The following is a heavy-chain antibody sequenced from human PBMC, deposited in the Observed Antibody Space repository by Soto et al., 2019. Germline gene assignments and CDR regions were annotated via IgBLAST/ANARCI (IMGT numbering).Heavy chain of an antibody. CDR2: IIPIFGTA. D-gene: IGHD3-16*01. CDR3: ARRVRRQMWGWYFDL. CDR1: GGTFSSPA. Sequence: HVQLVQSVAEVKKPGSSVKVACKASGGTFSSPAISWGRQAPGQGLEWMGGIIPIFGTANYAQKFQGRVTITAGQSTRPAYLELASLSSEDTAVYYCARRVRRQMWGWYFDLWGRGTLVTVSS. J-gene: IGHJ2*01. V-gene: IGHV1-69*12.